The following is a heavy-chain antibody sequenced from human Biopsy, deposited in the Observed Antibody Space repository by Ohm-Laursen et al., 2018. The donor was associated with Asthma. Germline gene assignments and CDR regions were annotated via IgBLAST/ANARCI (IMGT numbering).Heavy chain of an antibody. D-gene: IGHD6-13*01. V-gene: IGHV4-34*01. CDR3: ARITNDRIAAAGRYYYYGMDV. CDR2: INHSGST. Sequence: GTLSLTWAVYGGSFSGYYWSWIRQPPGKGLEWIEEINHSGSTNYNPSLKSRVTISVDTSKNQFSLKLSSVTAADTAVYYCARITNDRIAAAGRYYYYGMDVWGQGTTVTVSS. CDR1: GGSFSGYY. J-gene: IGHJ6*02.